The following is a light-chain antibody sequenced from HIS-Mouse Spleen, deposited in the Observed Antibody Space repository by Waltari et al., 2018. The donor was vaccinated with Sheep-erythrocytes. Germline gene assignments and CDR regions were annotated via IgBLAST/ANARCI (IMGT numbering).Light chain of an antibody. CDR2: AAS. Sequence: AIQMTQTPSSLSASVGDRGNITCRASQGIRNDLGWYQQKPGKAPKLLIYAASSLQSGVPSRFSGSGSGTDFTLTISSLQPEDFATYYCLQDYNYPWTFGQGTKVEIK. CDR1: QGIRND. V-gene: IGKV1-6*01. CDR3: LQDYNYPWT. J-gene: IGKJ1*01.